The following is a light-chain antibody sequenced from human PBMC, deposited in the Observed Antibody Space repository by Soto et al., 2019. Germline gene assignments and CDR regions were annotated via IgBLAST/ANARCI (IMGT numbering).Light chain of an antibody. CDR1: QSVSSSY. J-gene: IGKJ4*01. V-gene: IGKV3-20*01. Sequence: EIVLTQSPGTLSLSPGERATLSCRASQSVSSSYLAWYQQNPGQAPRLLIYGASSRATGIPDRFSGSWSGTDFPLTLSRLDPEDFAVLYCQHYGSSLLTFGGGTKVAIK. CDR2: GAS. CDR3: QHYGSSLLT.